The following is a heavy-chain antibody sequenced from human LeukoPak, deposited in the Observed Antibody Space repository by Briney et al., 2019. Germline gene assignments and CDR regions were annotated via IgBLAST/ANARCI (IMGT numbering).Heavy chain of an antibody. D-gene: IGHD1-26*01. J-gene: IGHJ4*02. V-gene: IGHV3-20*04. CDR3: ARRAPYSGNYFDS. CDR2: INWNGGAT. Sequence: GGSLRLSCAASGFAFEDYGMTWLRQAPGKGLEWVSSINWNGGATYSADSVRGRFTISRDNAKNSLYLQMNSLTPEDTALFYCARRAPYSGNYFDSWGQGTLVAVSS. CDR1: GFAFEDYG.